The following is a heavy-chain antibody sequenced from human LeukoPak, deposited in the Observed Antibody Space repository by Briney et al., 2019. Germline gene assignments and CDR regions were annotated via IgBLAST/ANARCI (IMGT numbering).Heavy chain of an antibody. Sequence: PSETLSLTCTVSGGSISSGGYYWSWIRQHPGKGLEWIGYIYYSGSTYYNPSLKSRATISVDTSKNHLSLKLSSVTAADTAVYYCARSVTIYGVGDGFDTWGQGTMVTVSS. J-gene: IGHJ3*02. D-gene: IGHD3-3*02. CDR1: GGSISSGGYY. V-gene: IGHV4-31*03. CDR2: IYYSGST. CDR3: ARSVTIYGVGDGFDT.